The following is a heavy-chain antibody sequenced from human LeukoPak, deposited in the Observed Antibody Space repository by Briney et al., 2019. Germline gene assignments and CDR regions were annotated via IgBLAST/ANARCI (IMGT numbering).Heavy chain of an antibody. Sequence: GGSLRLSCAASGFTFSSYSMNWVRQAPGKGLEWVSSISSSSSYIYYADSVKGRFTISRDNAKNSLYLQMNSLRAEDTAVYYCARTFNEWNDREISPGYWGQGTLVTVSS. CDR2: ISSSSSYI. CDR3: ARTFNEWNDREISPGY. D-gene: IGHD1-1*01. CDR1: GFTFSSYS. V-gene: IGHV3-21*01. J-gene: IGHJ4*02.